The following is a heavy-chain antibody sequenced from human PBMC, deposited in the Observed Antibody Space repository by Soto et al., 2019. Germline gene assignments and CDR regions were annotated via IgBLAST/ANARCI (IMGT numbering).Heavy chain of an antibody. CDR2: IIPIFGTA. CDR3: ARDLSVFGDDYALFDY. CDR1: GGTFSSYA. V-gene: IGHV1-69*13. D-gene: IGHD4-17*01. Sequence: SVKVSCKASGGTFSSYAISWVRQAPGQGLEWMGGIIPIFGTANYAQKFQGRVTITADESTSTAYMELSSLRSEDTAVYYCARDLSVFGDDYALFDYWGQGTLVTVSS. J-gene: IGHJ4*02.